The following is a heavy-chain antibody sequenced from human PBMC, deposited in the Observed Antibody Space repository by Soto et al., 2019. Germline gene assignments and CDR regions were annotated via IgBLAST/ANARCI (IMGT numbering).Heavy chain of an antibody. CDR1: GFTFSNYA. J-gene: IGHJ3*02. CDR2: FSGSGGST. V-gene: IGHV3-23*01. D-gene: IGHD1-26*01. Sequence: LRLSCAASGFTFSNYAMSWVRQAPGKGLEWVSAFSGSGGSTFYAVSVKGRFTISRDNSKNTLYLQMNSLRAEDTAIYYCAKAGGSYSGAFDIWGQGTMVTVSS. CDR3: AKAGGSYSGAFDI.